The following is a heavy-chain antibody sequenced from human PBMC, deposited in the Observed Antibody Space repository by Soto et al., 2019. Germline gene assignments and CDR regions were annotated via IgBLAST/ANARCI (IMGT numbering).Heavy chain of an antibody. CDR3: ARFPITGTTHDAFDI. D-gene: IGHD1-20*01. CDR2: IWYDGSNK. V-gene: IGHV3-33*01. J-gene: IGHJ3*02. CDR1: GFTFSSYG. Sequence: PGGSLRLSCAASGFTFSSYGMHWVRQAPGKGLEWVAVIWYDGSNKYYADSVKGRFTISRDNSKNTLYLQMNSLRSEDTAVYYCARFPITGTTHDAFDIWGQGTMVTVSS.